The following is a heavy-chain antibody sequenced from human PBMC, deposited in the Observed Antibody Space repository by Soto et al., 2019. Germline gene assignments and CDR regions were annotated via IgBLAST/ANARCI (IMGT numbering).Heavy chain of an antibody. CDR3: ARERTFGDNKHNYMDV. D-gene: IGHD3-10*01. V-gene: IGHV3-33*01. J-gene: IGHJ6*03. CDR2: IWSDGSNE. CDR1: EFTFSRHG. Sequence: QVQLVESGGGVVQPGRSLRLSCAASEFTFSRHGMHWVRQAPGKGLQWGGVIWSDGSNEGYADSVKGRFIISRDNSKNTLYLQMNRLRAEDTAVYYCARERTFGDNKHNYMDVWGTGITVTVSS.